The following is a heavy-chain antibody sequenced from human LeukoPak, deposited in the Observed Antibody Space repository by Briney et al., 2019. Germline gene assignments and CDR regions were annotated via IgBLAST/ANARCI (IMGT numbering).Heavy chain of an antibody. V-gene: IGHV3-30-3*01. Sequence: PGGSLRLSCAASGFTFSSYAMHWVRQAPGKGLEWVAVISYDGSNKYYADSVKGRFTISGDNSKNTLYLQMNSLRAEDTAVYYCARVGGIAVAQVTYYFDYWGQGTLVTVSS. J-gene: IGHJ4*02. CDR3: ARVGGIAVAQVTYYFDY. D-gene: IGHD6-19*01. CDR1: GFTFSSYA. CDR2: ISYDGSNK.